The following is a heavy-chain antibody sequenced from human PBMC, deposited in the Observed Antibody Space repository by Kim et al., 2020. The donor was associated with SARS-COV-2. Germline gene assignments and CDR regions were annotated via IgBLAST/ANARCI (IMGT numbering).Heavy chain of an antibody. CDR3: ARDPRYCTASCSSSHFDY. D-gene: IGHD2-8*02. J-gene: IGHJ4*02. V-gene: IGHV3-64*01. CDR2: ISNNGGST. CDR1: GFTFSRYD. Sequence: GGSLRLSCAASGFTFSRYDMHWVRQAPGKGLEYVSGISNNGGSTWYANSVKGRFTISRDNSKNTLHLQMGSLRAEDMAVYYCARDPRYCTASCSSSHFDYWGQGTLVAVSS.